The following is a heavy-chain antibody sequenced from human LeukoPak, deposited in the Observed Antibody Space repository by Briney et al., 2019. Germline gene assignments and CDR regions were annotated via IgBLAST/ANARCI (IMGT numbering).Heavy chain of an antibody. CDR2: IRSDGST. Sequence: GGSLRLSCTASGFTVSSNYMSWVRQAPGKGLEWVLVIRSDGSTNHADSVKGRFTISRDNSKNTLYLQMNNLRAEDTAMYYCAREMYSGMYNDAFDIWGQGTKVTVSS. V-gene: IGHV3-53*01. CDR3: AREMYSGMYNDAFDI. D-gene: IGHD1-26*01. CDR1: GFTVSSNY. J-gene: IGHJ3*02.